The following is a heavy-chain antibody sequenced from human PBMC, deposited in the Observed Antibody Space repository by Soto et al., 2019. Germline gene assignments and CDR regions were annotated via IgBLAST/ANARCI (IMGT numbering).Heavy chain of an antibody. V-gene: IGHV3-20*01. CDR2: INWNGGST. D-gene: IGHD3-10*01. J-gene: IGHJ3*02. CDR1: GFTFDDYG. Sequence: GGSLRLSCAASGFTFDDYGMSWVRQAPGKGLEWVSGINWNGGSTGYADSVKGRFTISRDNAKNSLYLQMNSLRAEDTALYHCARDGSWFGDLIISSVNDAFDIWGQGTMVTVSS. CDR3: ARDGSWFGDLIISSVNDAFDI.